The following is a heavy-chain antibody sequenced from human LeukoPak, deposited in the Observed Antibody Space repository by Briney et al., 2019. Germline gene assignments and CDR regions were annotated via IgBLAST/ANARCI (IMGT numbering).Heavy chain of an antibody. V-gene: IGHV1-46*01. CDR2: INPSGGST. J-gene: IGHJ3*02. CDR3: ASRSRGLAFDI. D-gene: IGHD6-13*01. CDR1: GYTFTSYY. Sequence: ASVKVSCKASGYTFTSYYMHWVRQAPGQGLEWMGIINPSGGSTSYAQKFQGRVTMTTDTSTSTAYMELRSLRSDDTAVYYCASRSRGLAFDIWGQGTMVTVSS.